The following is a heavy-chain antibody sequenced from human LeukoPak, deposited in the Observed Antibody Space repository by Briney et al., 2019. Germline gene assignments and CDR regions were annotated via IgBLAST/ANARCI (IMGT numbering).Heavy chain of an antibody. D-gene: IGHD3-10*01. V-gene: IGHV3-53*01. J-gene: IGHJ6*02. CDR3: ARDRRVRGYVTNYYYGMDV. CDR2: IYSGGST. CDR1: GFTVSSNY. Sequence: GGSLRLSCAASGFTVSSNYMSWVRQAPGKGLEWVSVIYSGGSTYYADSVKGRFTIPRDNSKNTLYLQMNSLRAEDTAVYYCARDRRVRGYVTNYYYGMDVWGQGTTVTVSS.